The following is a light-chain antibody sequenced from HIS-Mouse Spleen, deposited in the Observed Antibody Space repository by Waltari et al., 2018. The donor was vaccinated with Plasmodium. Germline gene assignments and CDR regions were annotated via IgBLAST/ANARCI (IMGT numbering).Light chain of an antibody. Sequence: SYELTQPPSVSVSPGQTARITCSGDALPKPYAYWYQQKPGQAPVLGIYKDSARPSGIPERFSCSSSGTTVTLTISGVQAEDEADYYCQSADSSGTYVFGTGTKVTVL. CDR3: QSADSSGTYV. J-gene: IGLJ1*01. CDR1: ALPKPY. V-gene: IGLV3-25*03. CDR2: KDS.